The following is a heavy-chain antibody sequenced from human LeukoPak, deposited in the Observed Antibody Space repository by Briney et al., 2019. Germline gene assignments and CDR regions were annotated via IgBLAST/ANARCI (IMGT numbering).Heavy chain of an antibody. V-gene: IGHV1-18*01. CDR3: ARGSWKVHYDILTGYSGIDI. J-gene: IGHJ3*02. CDR1: GYTFTSYG. D-gene: IGHD3-9*01. Sequence: ASVKVSFKASGYTFTSYGISWVRQAPGQGLEWMGWISAYNGNTNYAQKLQGRVTMTTDTSTSTAYMELRSLRSDDTAVYYCARGSWKVHYDILTGYSGIDIWGQGTMVTVSS. CDR2: ISAYNGNT.